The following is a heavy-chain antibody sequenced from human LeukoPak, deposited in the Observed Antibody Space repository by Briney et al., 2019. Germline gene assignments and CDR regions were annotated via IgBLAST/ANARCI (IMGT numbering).Heavy chain of an antibody. V-gene: IGHV4-4*07. Sequence: SETLSLTCTVSGGSISSYYWSWIRQPAGKGLEWIGRIYTSGSTSYNPSLKSRVTMSVDTSKNQFSLKLSSVTAADTAVYYCARGDYYDSSGYPAQDYYFDYWGQGTLVTVSS. J-gene: IGHJ4*02. CDR1: GGSISSYY. D-gene: IGHD3-22*01. CDR3: ARGDYYDSSGYPAQDYYFDY. CDR2: IYTSGST.